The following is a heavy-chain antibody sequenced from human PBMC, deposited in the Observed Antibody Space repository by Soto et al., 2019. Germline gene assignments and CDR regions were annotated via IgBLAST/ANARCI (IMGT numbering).Heavy chain of an antibody. J-gene: IGHJ3*02. D-gene: IGHD2-15*01. Sequence: PSETLSLTCTVSGGSISSGGYYWSWIRQHPGKGLEWIGYIYYSGSTYYNPSLKSRVTISVDTSKNQFSLKLSSVTAADTAVYYCARSDIVVVVAATGAFDIWGQGTMVTVSS. V-gene: IGHV4-31*03. CDR3: ARSDIVVVVAATGAFDI. CDR2: IYYSGST. CDR1: GGSISSGGYY.